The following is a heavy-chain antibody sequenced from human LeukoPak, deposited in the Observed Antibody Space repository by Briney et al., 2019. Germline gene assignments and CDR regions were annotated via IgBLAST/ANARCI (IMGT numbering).Heavy chain of an antibody. CDR3: ARDGGNSYEIDY. Sequence: GGSLRLSCVVSGFPFTKNPMNWVRQAPGKGLEWVSYISNDITTTYYAESVKGRFTISRDNAKNSLYLQMNSLRVEDTAVYYCARDGGNSYEIDYWGQGTLVTVSS. V-gene: IGHV3-48*01. CDR2: ISNDITTT. CDR1: GFPFTKNP. D-gene: IGHD5-18*01. J-gene: IGHJ4*02.